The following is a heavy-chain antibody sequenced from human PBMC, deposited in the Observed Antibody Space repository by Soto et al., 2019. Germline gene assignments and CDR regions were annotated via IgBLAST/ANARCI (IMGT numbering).Heavy chain of an antibody. Sequence: PSETLSLTCTVSGGSISSSSYYWGWIRQPPGKGLEWIGSIYYSGSTYYNPSLKSRVTISVDTSKNQFSLKLSSVTAADTAVYFCARLEGLATISYYFDVWGQGAQVTVSS. J-gene: IGHJ4*02. D-gene: IGHD3-9*01. CDR1: GGSISSSSYY. V-gene: IGHV4-39*01. CDR2: IYYSGST. CDR3: ARLEGLATISYYFDV.